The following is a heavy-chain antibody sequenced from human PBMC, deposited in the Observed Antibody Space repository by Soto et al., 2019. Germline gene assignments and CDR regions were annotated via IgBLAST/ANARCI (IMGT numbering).Heavy chain of an antibody. CDR1: GCSMSSSSYY. CDR2: IYYSGST. CDR3: ARPVGSSSLGGMEV. V-gene: IGHV4-39*01. Sequence: SEALALSAAFSGCSMSSSSYYGGWIRQPPGKGLEWIGSIYYSGSTYYNPSLKSRVTISVDTSKNQFSLKLSSVTAADTAVYYCARPVGSSSLGGMEVWGQGTTVHVSS. D-gene: IGHD6-6*01. J-gene: IGHJ6*02.